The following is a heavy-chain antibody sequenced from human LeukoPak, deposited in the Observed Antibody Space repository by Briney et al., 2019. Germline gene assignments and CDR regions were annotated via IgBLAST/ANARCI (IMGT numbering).Heavy chain of an antibody. J-gene: IGHJ5*02. CDR3: ARDLHFGTISSGYSNWFDP. Sequence: ASVKVSCKASGYTFTSYYMHWVRQAPGQGLEWMGIINPSGGSTSYAQKFQGRVTMTRDMSTSTVYMELSSLRSEDTAVYYCARDLHFGTISSGYSNWFDPWGQGTLVTVSS. CDR1: GYTFTSYY. D-gene: IGHD3-22*01. V-gene: IGHV1-46*01. CDR2: INPSGGST.